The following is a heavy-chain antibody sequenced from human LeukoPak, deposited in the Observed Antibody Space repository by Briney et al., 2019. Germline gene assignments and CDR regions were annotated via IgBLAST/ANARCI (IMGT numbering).Heavy chain of an antibody. CDR3: AKERFEYSDSPILDY. Sequence: PGGSLRLSCAASGFTFDDYATHWVRQAPGKGLEWVSLIGWDGGSTYYVDSVKGRFTISRDNSKNSLYLQMNSLRAEDTALYYCAKERFEYSDSPILDYWGQGTLVTVSS. CDR2: IGWDGGST. D-gene: IGHD6-6*01. V-gene: IGHV3-43D*03. J-gene: IGHJ4*02. CDR1: GFTFDDYA.